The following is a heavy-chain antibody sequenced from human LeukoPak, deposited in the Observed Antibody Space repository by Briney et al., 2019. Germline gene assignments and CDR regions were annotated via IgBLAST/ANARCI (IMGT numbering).Heavy chain of an antibody. CDR3: VRDRELYY. Sequence: SETLSLTCAVYGGSFSGYYWSWIRQPPGKGLEWIGEINHSGSTNYNPSLKSRVTISVDTSKNQFSLKVNSVTASDTAVYYCVRDRELYYWGQGILVTVSS. CDR2: INHSGST. J-gene: IGHJ4*02. D-gene: IGHD1-26*01. CDR1: GGSFSGYY. V-gene: IGHV4-34*01.